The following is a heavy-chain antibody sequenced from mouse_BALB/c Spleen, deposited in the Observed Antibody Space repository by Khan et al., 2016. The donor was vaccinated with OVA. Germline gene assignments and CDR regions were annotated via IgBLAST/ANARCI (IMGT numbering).Heavy chain of an antibody. CDR3: ARSRWLNSFVVDY. V-gene: IGHV8-12*01. J-gene: IGHJ4*01. Sequence: QVTLKESGPGILQPSQTLSLTCSFSGFSLSSSGMGVSWIRQPSGQGLEWLAHIYCDDDKRYNPSLKSRLIVSKDTSRNQVFFIITNVDTAEPATDYGARSRWLNSFVVDYWGQVRSVVVSS. D-gene: IGHD2-3*01. CDR1: GFSLSSSGMG. CDR2: IYCDDDK.